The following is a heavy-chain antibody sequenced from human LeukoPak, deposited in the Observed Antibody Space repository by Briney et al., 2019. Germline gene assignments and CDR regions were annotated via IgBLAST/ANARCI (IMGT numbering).Heavy chain of an antibody. CDR3: ARHERSGSYYGAFDI. D-gene: IGHD1-26*01. CDR1: GYSFTSYW. CDR2: IYPGDSDT. V-gene: IGHV5-51*01. J-gene: IGHJ3*02. Sequence: GESLKISCKGSGYSFTSYWIGWVRQMPGKGLEWMGIIYPGDSDTRYSPSFQGQVPISADKSLSTAYLQWSSLKASDTAMYYCARHERSGSYYGAFDIWGQGTMVTVSS.